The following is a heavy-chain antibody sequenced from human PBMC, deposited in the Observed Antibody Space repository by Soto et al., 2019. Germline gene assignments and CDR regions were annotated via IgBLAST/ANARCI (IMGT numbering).Heavy chain of an antibody. J-gene: IGHJ6*02. Sequence: ASVKVSCKASGYSFIDYHIHWVRQAPGQGLEWLGRINPKSGGTSTAQKFQGWVTMTTDTSISTASMELTRLTSDDTAIYYCARGDSTDCSNGVCSFFYNHDMDVWGQGTTVTVSS. CDR2: INPKSGGT. V-gene: IGHV1-2*04. CDR3: ARGDSTDCSNGVCSFFYNHDMDV. CDR1: GYSFIDYH. D-gene: IGHD2-8*01.